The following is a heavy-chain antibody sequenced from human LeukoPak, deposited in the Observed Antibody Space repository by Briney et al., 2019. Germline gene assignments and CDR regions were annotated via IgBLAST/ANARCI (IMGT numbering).Heavy chain of an antibody. Sequence: GASVKVSCKASGYTFTGYYMHWVRQAPGQGLEWMGWINPNSGGTNYAQKFQGRVTMTRDTSISTAYMELSRLRSDDTAVYYCARDLGSSSWEYYYYYYMDVWGKGTTVTVSS. V-gene: IGHV1-2*02. CDR2: INPNSGGT. D-gene: IGHD6-13*01. CDR3: ARDLGSSSWEYYYYYYMDV. CDR1: GYTFTGYY. J-gene: IGHJ6*03.